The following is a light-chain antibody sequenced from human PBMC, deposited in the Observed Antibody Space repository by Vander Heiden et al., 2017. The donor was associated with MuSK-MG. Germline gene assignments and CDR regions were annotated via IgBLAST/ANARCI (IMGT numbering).Light chain of an antibody. CDR3: RQLYFYAPT. CDR1: QDIGTY. J-gene: IGKJ4*01. CDR2: SAS. V-gene: IGKV1-9*01. Sequence: QVTQSPSSLSASVRDRVTISCRASQDIGTYLAWYQQKPGEAPKLLIYSASKLLSRVTSRFSRSRSGTDFTLTINSLHPEDFATSFCRQLYFYAPTFGGGTRVEMK.